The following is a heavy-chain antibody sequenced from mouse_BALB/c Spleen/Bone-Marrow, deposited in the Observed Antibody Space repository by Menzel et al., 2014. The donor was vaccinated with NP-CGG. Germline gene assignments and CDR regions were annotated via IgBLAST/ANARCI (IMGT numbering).Heavy chain of an antibody. D-gene: IGHD2-3*01. CDR2: ISSGGSYT. J-gene: IGHJ4*01. CDR1: GFTFSSYT. Sequence: DVKLQESGGGLVKPGGSLKHSCAASGFTFSSYTMSWVRQTPEKRLEWVATISSGGSYTYYPDSVKGRFTIPRDNAKNTLYLQMSSLKSEDTAMYYCTRDLYDGYSYYAMDYWGQGTSVTVSS. V-gene: IGHV5-6-4*01. CDR3: TRDLYDGYSYYAMDY.